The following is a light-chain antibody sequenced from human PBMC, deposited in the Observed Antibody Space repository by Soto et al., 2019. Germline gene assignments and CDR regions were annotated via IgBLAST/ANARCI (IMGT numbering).Light chain of an antibody. J-gene: IGLJ2*01. V-gene: IGLV1-44*01. CDR2: NND. CDR1: NSNIGTNS. Sequence: QPVLTQPPSVSGTPGQRVTLSCSGSNSNIGTNSVSWYQQFPGTAPKLLIYNNDQRPSGVPDRFAGSKSVTSASLDISGLQSEDEADYYCAAWDDSLDGRLFGGGTKVTVL. CDR3: AAWDDSLDGRL.